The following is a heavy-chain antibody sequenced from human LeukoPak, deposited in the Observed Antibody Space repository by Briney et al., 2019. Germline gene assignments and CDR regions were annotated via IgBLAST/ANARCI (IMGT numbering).Heavy chain of an antibody. CDR3: ARDRGYSGYDYWRASNYYYYGMDV. Sequence: ASVKLSCKASGGTFSSYAISWVRQAPGQGIEWMGRILPILGIANYAQKFQGRVTITADKSTSTAYMELSRLRSEDTAVYYCARDRGYSGYDYWRASNYYYYGMDVWGQGTTVTVSS. V-gene: IGHV1-69*04. D-gene: IGHD5-12*01. J-gene: IGHJ6*02. CDR1: GGTFSSYA. CDR2: ILPILGIA.